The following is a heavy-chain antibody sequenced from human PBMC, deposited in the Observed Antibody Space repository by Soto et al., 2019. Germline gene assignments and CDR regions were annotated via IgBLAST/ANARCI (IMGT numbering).Heavy chain of an antibody. V-gene: IGHV4-61*03. J-gene: IGHJ4*02. Sequence: PSETLSLTCTVSGGSVRSGSFYWSWIRQAPRKGLEWIGYIYYTGRTSYNPSLKSRVTISMDLSRNHFALNLTSVTAADTAIYYCARDSTAFVFDYWGQGALVTVSS. CDR3: ARDSTAFVFDY. CDR2: IYYTGRT. CDR1: GGSVRSGSFY. D-gene: IGHD2-2*01.